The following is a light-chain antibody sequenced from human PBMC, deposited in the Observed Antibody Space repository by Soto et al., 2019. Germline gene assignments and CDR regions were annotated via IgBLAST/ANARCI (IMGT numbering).Light chain of an antibody. Sequence: SYELTQPSSVSVSPGQTARITCSGDVLAKHYVRWFQQKPGQAPVLVIYKDSERPSGIPERFSGSSSGTTVTLTISGAQVEDEADYYCYSAPDNTLYVFGTGTKVTVL. CDR2: KDS. J-gene: IGLJ1*01. CDR3: YSAPDNTLYV. V-gene: IGLV3-27*01. CDR1: VLAKHY.